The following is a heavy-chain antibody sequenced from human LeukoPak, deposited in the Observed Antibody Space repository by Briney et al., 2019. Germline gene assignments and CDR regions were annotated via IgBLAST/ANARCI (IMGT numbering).Heavy chain of an antibody. CDR2: ISAYNGNT. V-gene: IGHV1-18*01. D-gene: IGHD2-2*01. CDR1: GYTFTSYG. Sequence: ASVKVSCKASGYTFTSYGISWVRQAPGQGLEWMGWISAYNGNTNYAQKLQGRVTMTTDASTSTAYMELRSLRSDDTAVYYCARGYQLPTGTADFDYWGQGTLVTVSS. CDR3: ARGYQLPTGTADFDY. J-gene: IGHJ4*02.